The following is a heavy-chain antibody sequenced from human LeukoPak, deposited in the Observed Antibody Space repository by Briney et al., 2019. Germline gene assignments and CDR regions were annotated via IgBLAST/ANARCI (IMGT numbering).Heavy chain of an antibody. J-gene: IGHJ5*02. CDR2: IYPRGST. Sequence: SETLSLTCAVSGGSISSGSYSWSWIRQPPGKGLEWIGHIYPRGSTYYNPSLKSRVILSLDKSANQFSLKLSSVTAADTAVYYCASLPYYDFWSGYYSTWGQGTLVTISS. CDR1: GGSISSGSYS. V-gene: IGHV4-30-2*02. CDR3: ASLPYYDFWSGYYST. D-gene: IGHD3-3*01.